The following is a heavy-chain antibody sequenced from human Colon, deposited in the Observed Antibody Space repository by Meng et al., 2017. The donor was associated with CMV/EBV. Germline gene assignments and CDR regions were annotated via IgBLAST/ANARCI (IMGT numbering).Heavy chain of an antibody. J-gene: IGHJ5*01. CDR2: IKQDGSET. V-gene: IGHV3-7*04. CDR3: ARGQLWLDS. Sequence: GESLKISCAASGMTLSSYWMTWVRQAPGKGLEWVAIIKQDGSETSYVDSVKGRFTISRDNAKNSLYLQMNNLRAEDTAVYYCARGQLWLDSWGQGTLVTVSS. CDR1: GMTLSSYW. D-gene: IGHD3-10*01.